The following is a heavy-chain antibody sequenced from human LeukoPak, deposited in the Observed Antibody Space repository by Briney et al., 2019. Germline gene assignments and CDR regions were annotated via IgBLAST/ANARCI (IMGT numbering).Heavy chain of an antibody. J-gene: IGHJ4*02. CDR3: ARRRGGYGEGEFDY. CDR2: IRSDATT. Sequence: PGGSLRLSCTASGFTASSKYMSWVRQASGKGLEWVSFIRSDATTAYADPVQGRFTTSRDDSKNTPYLQMNSLRVEDTAVYYCARRRGGYGEGEFDYWGQGTLVTVSS. D-gene: IGHD4-17*01. CDR1: GFTASSKY. V-gene: IGHV3-66*04.